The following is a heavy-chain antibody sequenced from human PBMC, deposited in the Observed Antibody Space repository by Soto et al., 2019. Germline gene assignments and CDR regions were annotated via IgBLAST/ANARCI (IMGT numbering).Heavy chain of an antibody. J-gene: IGHJ4*02. D-gene: IGHD2-15*01. CDR2: IYYSGST. CDR3: ARQDDSYFDY. Sequence: QVQLQESGPGLVKPSQTLSLTCSVSGGSISSGGYYWSWIRQHAGKGLEWIGYIYYSGSTYYNPSLKSRVTISVDTSMNQFSLKLSSVTAADTAVYYCARQDDSYFDYWGQGTLVTVSS. CDR1: GGSISSGGYY. V-gene: IGHV4-31*03.